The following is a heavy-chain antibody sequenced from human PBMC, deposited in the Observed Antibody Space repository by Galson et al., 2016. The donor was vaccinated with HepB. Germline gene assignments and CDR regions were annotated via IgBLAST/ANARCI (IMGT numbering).Heavy chain of an antibody. CDR3: ARVGGLYDSNGYAYFYYGVDV. Sequence: SLRLSCAASGFTFGDYAMTWFRQAPGKGLEWVSFIKNKLYGGTTKYAASVKGRFTISRDDSKGIAYLQLNSLETEDTAVYYCARVGGLYDSNGYAYFYYGVDVWGQGTTVTVSS. V-gene: IGHV3-49*03. CDR2: IKNKLYGGTT. D-gene: IGHD3-22*01. CDR1: GFTFGDYA. J-gene: IGHJ6*02.